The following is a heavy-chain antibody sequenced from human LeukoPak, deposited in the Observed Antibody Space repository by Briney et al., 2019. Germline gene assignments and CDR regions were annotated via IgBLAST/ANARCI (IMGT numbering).Heavy chain of an antibody. CDR1: AFTFISYW. Sequence: PGGSLRLSCAAYAFTFISYWMRWVRQAPGKGLGWVTNIKQDGRENSYVDSVKGRFTISRDNDKNSLYLQMNSLRAEDTAVYCCARVHVDIVVVPAARFTYYYYMDVWGKGTTVTISS. V-gene: IGHV3-7*01. CDR2: IKQDGREN. CDR3: ARVHVDIVVVPAARFTYYYYMDV. D-gene: IGHD2-2*01. J-gene: IGHJ6*03.